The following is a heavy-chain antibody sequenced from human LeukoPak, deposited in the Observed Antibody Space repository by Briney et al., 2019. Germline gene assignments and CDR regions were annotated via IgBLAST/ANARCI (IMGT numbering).Heavy chain of an antibody. CDR3: AREPTEPPVYYFDY. Sequence: SETLSLTCTVSGGSISSGGYYWSWIRQPPGKGLEWIGYIYHSGSTYYNPSLKSRATISVDRSKNQFSLKLSSVTAADTAVYYCAREPTEPPVYYFDYWGQGTLVTVSS. CDR2: IYHSGST. V-gene: IGHV4-30-2*01. D-gene: IGHD1-14*01. CDR1: GGSISSGGYY. J-gene: IGHJ4*02.